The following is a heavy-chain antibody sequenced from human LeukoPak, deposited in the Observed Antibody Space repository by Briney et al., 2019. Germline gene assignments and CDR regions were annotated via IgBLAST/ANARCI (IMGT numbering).Heavy chain of an antibody. CDR1: GFTFSSYS. D-gene: IGHD3-3*01. CDR2: ISSSSSTI. J-gene: IGHJ4*02. V-gene: IGHV3-48*01. CDR3: ARDLNSDFWSGYHPTYFDY. Sequence: PGGSLRLSCAASGFTFSSYSMNWVRQAPGKGLEWVSYISSSSSTIYYADSVKGRFTISRDNAKNSLYLQMNSLRAEDTAVYYCARDLNSDFWSGYHPTYFDYWGQGTLVTVSS.